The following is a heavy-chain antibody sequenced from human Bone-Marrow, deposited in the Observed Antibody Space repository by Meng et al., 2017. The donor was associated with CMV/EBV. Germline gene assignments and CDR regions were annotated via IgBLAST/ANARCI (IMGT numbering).Heavy chain of an antibody. CDR3: ARGYGRFFY. D-gene: IGHD3-3*01. J-gene: IGHJ4*01. Sequence: GGSLRLSGVASGFTFSDYYMTWIRQPPGKGLEWISYISGRTPEISYADSVKGRFTISRDNANNSLYLQMTSLRAEDSAIYYCARGYGRFFYWGQGTRVPVSS. CDR2: ISGRTPEI. CDR1: GFTFSDYY. V-gene: IGHV3-11*01.